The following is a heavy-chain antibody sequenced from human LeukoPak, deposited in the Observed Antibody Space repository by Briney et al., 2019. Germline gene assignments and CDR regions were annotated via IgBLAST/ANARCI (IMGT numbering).Heavy chain of an antibody. CDR2: IYYSGST. D-gene: IGHD1-26*01. CDR3: ARRHLSGAFDI. Sequence: SETLSLTCTVSGGSISSSSYYWGWIRQPPGKGLEWIGSIYYSGSTYYNPSLKSRVTISVDTSKNQFSLKLSSVAAADTAVFYCARRHLSGAFDIWGQGTMVTVSS. CDR1: GGSISSSSYY. J-gene: IGHJ3*02. V-gene: IGHV4-39*01.